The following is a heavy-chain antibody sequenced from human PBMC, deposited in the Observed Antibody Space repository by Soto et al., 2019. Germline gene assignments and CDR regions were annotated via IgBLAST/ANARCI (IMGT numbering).Heavy chain of an antibody. D-gene: IGHD6-13*01. CDR3: ARRSSYSSSWYGGWFDP. V-gene: IGHV4-39*01. CDR1: GGSISSSSYY. Sequence: SETLSLTCTVSGGSISSSSYYWGWIRQPPGKGLEWIGSIYYSGSTYYNPSLKSRVTISVDTSKNQFSLKLSSVTAADTAVYYCARRSSYSSSWYGGWFDPWGQGTLVTVSS. J-gene: IGHJ5*02. CDR2: IYYSGST.